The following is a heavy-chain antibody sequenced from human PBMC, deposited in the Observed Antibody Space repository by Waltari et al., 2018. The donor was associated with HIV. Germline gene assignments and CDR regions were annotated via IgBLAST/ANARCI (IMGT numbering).Heavy chain of an antibody. CDR1: GYNFTTYW. V-gene: IGHV5-51*01. CDR3: ARLSGTWNNFSYMDV. J-gene: IGHJ6*03. D-gene: IGHD1-1*01. CDR2: IYPADSDT. Sequence: EVQLVQSGAEVKKPGESLKISCKGSGYNFTTYWVGWVRQMPGKGLEWMGIIYPADSDTRYSPSFQGQVTSSADKSISTAYLQWSSLKASDTAMYYCARLSGTWNNFSYMDVWGKGTTVTVSS.